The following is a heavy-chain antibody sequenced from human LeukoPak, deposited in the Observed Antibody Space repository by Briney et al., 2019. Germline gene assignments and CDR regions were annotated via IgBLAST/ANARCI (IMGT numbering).Heavy chain of an antibody. CDR3: ARGGVGTGIRGTYYYYYMDV. Sequence: GASVKVSCKASGGTFSSYAISWVRQAPGQGLEWMGRIIPIFGTANYAQKFQGRVTITADESTSTAYMELSSLRSEDTAVYYCARGGVGTGIRGTYYYYYMDVWGKGTTVTVSS. V-gene: IGHV1-69*13. D-gene: IGHD2-21*02. J-gene: IGHJ6*03. CDR2: IIPIFGTA. CDR1: GGTFSSYA.